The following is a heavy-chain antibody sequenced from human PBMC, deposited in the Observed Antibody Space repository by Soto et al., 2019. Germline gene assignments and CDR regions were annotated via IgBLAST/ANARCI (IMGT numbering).Heavy chain of an antibody. CDR1: GGTFSSYA. J-gene: IGHJ5*02. D-gene: IGHD3-10*01. CDR3: ARGWFGELKPLNWFDP. CDR2: IITIFGTA. Sequence: QVQLVQSGAEVKKPGSSVKVSCKASGGTFSSYAISWVRQAPGQGLEWMGGIITIFGTANYAQKFQGRVTITADESTSTAYMELSSLRSEDTAXXXXARGWFGELKPLNWFDPWGQGT. V-gene: IGHV1-69*01.